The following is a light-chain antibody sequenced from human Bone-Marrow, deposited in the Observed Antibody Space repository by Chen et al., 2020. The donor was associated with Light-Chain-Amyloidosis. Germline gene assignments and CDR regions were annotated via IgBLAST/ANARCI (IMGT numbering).Light chain of an antibody. CDR3: QQRNSWPPEFS. CDR2: DAS. J-gene: IGKJ2*03. CDR1: QSVNNY. V-gene: IGKV3-11*01. Sequence: EIVLTQSPDTLSLSPGERATLSCRASQSVNNYLAWYQHKPGQAPRLLIYDASTRATGIPARFSGRGSGTDFTLTISSLEPEDFAVYYCQQRNSWPPEFSFGQGTKLEI.